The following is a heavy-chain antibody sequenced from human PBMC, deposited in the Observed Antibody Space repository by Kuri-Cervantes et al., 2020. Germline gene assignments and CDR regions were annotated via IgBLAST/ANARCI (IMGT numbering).Heavy chain of an antibody. CDR1: GFTFSTYW. Sequence: GESLKISCAASGFTFSTYWMHWVRQAPGKGLEWVAVISYDESNKYYTDSVKGRFTISRDNSKNTLYLQVNSLRAEDTAVHYCARDYGSNFFDYWGQGTLVTVSS. D-gene: IGHD4-23*01. CDR2: ISYDESNK. CDR3: ARDYGSNFFDY. J-gene: IGHJ4*02. V-gene: IGHV3-30-3*01.